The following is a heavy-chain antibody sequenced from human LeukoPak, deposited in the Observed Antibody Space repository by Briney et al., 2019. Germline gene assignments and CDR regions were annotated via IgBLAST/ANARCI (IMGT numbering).Heavy chain of an antibody. CDR3: ARLVGGVGASRRAFDI. Sequence: GESLRISYKGSGXSFTSYWISWVRQMPGKGLEWMGSIDPSDSYTNYSPSFQGHVTISADKSISTAYLPWSSLKASDTAMYYCARLVGGVGASRRAFDIWGQGTMVTVSS. CDR2: IDPSDSYT. V-gene: IGHV5-10-1*01. CDR1: GXSFTSYW. J-gene: IGHJ3*02. D-gene: IGHD1-26*01.